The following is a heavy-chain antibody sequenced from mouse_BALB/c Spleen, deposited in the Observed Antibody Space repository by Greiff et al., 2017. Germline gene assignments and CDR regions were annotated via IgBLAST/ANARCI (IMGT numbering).Heavy chain of an antibody. CDR3: ARTHYGSSYDGDYYAMDY. D-gene: IGHD1-1*01. CDR1: GYTFTSYV. V-gene: IGHV1-14*01. J-gene: IGHJ4*01. CDR2: INPYNDGT. Sequence: QLQQSGPELVKPGASVKMSCKASGYTFTSYVMHWVKQKPGQGLEWIGYINPYNDGTKYNEKFKGKATLTSDKSSSTAYMELSSLTSEDSAVYYCARTHYGSSYDGDYYAMDYWGQGTSVTVSS.